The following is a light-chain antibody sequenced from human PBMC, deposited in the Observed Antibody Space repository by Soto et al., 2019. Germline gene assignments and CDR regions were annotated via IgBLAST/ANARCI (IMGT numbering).Light chain of an antibody. CDR3: QQSHSSPPT. CDR1: QAINTY. V-gene: IGKV1-39*01. CDR2: LAS. J-gene: IGKJ1*01. Sequence: DIQMTQSPSSLSVSVGDAITITCRASQAINTYLSWFQQKPGKAPKLLIYLASSLETGVPSRFSGSGSGTYFTLTISSLQPEDFAIYYCQQSHSSPPTFGQGTRAEIK.